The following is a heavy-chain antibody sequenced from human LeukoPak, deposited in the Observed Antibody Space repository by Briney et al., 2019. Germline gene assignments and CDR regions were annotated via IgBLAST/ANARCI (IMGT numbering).Heavy chain of an antibody. V-gene: IGHV4-61*01. Sequence: KPSETLSLTCTVSGGSVSSGSYYWSWIRQPPGKALEWIGYIYYSGSTYYNPSLKSRVTISVDTSKNQFSLKLASVTAADTAVYYCARGPYGLFDYWGQGTLVTVSS. D-gene: IGHD4-17*01. CDR1: GGSVSSGSYY. J-gene: IGHJ4*02. CDR3: ARGPYGLFDY. CDR2: IYYSGST.